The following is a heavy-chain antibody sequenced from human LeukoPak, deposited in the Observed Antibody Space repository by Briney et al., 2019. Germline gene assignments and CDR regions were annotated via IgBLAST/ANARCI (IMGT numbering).Heavy chain of an antibody. Sequence: PSETLSLTCTVSGGSISNYWWSWIRQPPGKGLEWIGYIYYSGSTIYNPSLKSRVTISVDTSKNQFSLKLSSVTAADTAVYYCARFQSDYYDSSGYYGFDFWGQGTLVTVSS. CDR1: GGSISNYW. CDR3: ARFQSDYYDSSGYYGFDF. V-gene: IGHV4-59*01. D-gene: IGHD3-22*01. J-gene: IGHJ4*02. CDR2: IYYSGST.